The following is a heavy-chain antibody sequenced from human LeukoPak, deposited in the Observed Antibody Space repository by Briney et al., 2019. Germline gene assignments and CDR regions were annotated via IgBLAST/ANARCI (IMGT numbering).Heavy chain of an antibody. CDR1: GGSISSSY. V-gene: IGHV4-59*01. J-gene: IGHJ4*02. CDR3: ASMASYCSGGSCTDY. CDR2: ISYSGST. D-gene: IGHD2-15*01. Sequence: SETLSLTCTASGGSISSSYWSWIRQPPGKGLEWIGYISYSGSTNYTPSLKSRVTISVDTSKNQFSLKLSSVTAADTAVYYCASMASYCSGGSCTDYWGQGTLVTVSS.